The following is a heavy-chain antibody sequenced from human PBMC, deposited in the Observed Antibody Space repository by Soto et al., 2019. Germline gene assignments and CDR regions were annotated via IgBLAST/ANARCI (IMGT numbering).Heavy chain of an antibody. CDR3: ARDRLARGIPVAGRIDY. V-gene: IGHV3-21*02. Sequence: EVQLVESGGGLVKPGGSLRLSCAASGFIFSQYNMNWVRQAPGKGLEWVSSISSTGALMYYADSVKGQFTISRDDADNSLYLQMNSLRVEDTAVYYCARDRLARGIPVAGRIDYWGQGALVTVSS. CDR1: GFIFSQYN. CDR2: ISSTGALM. D-gene: IGHD6-19*01. J-gene: IGHJ4*02.